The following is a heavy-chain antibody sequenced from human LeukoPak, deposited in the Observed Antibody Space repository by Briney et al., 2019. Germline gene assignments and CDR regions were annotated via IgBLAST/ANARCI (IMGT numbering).Heavy chain of an antibody. J-gene: IGHJ4*02. CDR2: ISYDGSNK. Sequence: GRSLRLSCAAFGFTFSSYGMHWVRQAPGKGLEWVAVISYDGSNKYYADSVKGRFTISRDNSKNTLYLQMNSLRAEDTAVYYCAKDPGGYSGYDHPIDYWGQGTLVTVSS. V-gene: IGHV3-30*18. CDR1: GFTFSSYG. D-gene: IGHD5-12*01. CDR3: AKDPGGYSGYDHPIDY.